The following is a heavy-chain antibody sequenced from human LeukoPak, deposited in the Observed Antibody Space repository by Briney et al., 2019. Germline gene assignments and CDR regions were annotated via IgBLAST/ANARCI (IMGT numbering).Heavy chain of an antibody. CDR3: AKETTVTTEDWYFDL. CDR2: ISYDGSNK. V-gene: IGHV3-30*14. Sequence: GGSLRLSCAASGFTFSSYAMHWVRQAPGKGLEWVAVISYDGSNKYCADSVKGRFTISRDNSKNTLYLQMNSLRAEDTAVYYCAKETTVTTEDWYFDLWGRGTLVTVSS. J-gene: IGHJ2*01. D-gene: IGHD4-17*01. CDR1: GFTFSSYA.